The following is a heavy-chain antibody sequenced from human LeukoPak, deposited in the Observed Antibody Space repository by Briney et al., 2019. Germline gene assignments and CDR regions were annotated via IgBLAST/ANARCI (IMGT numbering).Heavy chain of an antibody. V-gene: IGHV4-39*01. CDR2: IYYSGST. D-gene: IGHD2-2*01. Sequence: ASETLSLTCTVSGGSISSSSYYWGWIRQPPGKGLEWIGSIYYSGSTYYNPSLKSRVTIPVDTSKNQFSLKLSSVTAADTAVYYCARLVVVPAAIGSDYFDYWGQGTLVTVPS. CDR3: ARLVVVPAAIGSDYFDY. J-gene: IGHJ4*02. CDR1: GGSISSSSYY.